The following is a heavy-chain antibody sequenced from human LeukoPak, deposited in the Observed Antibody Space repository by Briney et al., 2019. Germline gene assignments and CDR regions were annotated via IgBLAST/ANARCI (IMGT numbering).Heavy chain of an antibody. CDR2: INSSGGST. Sequence: ASVKVSCKASGYTFTSYYMHWVRQAPGQGLEWMGIINSSGGSTSYAQKFQGRVTMTRDTSTSTVYMELSSLRSEDTAVYYCARSTPHRYFDLWGRGTLVTVSS. D-gene: IGHD5/OR15-5a*01. J-gene: IGHJ2*01. V-gene: IGHV1-46*01. CDR3: ARSTPHRYFDL. CDR1: GYTFTSYY.